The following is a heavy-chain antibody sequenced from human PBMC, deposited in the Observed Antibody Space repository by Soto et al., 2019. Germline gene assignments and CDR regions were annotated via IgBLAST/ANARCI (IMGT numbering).Heavy chain of an antibody. CDR3: AKESLGRHFDFDY. V-gene: IGHV3-23*01. CDR1: GFTFSDYA. D-gene: IGHD3-10*01. CDR2: IDESGTNT. J-gene: IGHJ4*02. Sequence: GGSLRLSCAASGFTFSDYALSWVRQAPGKGLEWVSGIDESGTNTYYADSVKGRFTISRDNSRNTLYLETNSLRAEDTAVYHCAKESLGRHFDFDYWGQGTLVTVSS.